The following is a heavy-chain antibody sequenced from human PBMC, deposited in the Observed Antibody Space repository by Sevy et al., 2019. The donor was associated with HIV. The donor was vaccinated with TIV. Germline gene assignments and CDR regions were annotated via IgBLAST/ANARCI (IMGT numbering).Heavy chain of an antibody. CDR3: ARGAALIVGATYAFDI. CDR1: GYTFTGYY. V-gene: IGHV1-2*02. D-gene: IGHD1-26*01. Sequence: ASVKVSCKASGYTFTGYYMHWVRQAPGQGLEWMGWINPNSGGTNYAQKFQGRVTMTRDTSISTAYMELSRLRSDDTAVYYCARGAALIVGATYAFDIWGQGTMVTVSS. CDR2: INPNSGGT. J-gene: IGHJ3*02.